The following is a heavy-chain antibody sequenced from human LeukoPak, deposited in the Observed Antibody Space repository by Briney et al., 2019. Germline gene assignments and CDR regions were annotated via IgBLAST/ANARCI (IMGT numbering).Heavy chain of an antibody. Sequence: ASVKVSCKASGYTFTGYYMHWVRQAPGQGLEWMGWINPNSGGTNYAQKFQGRVTMTRDTSISTAYMELSRLRSDDTAVYYCARDREPGYSGSFDAFDIWGQGTMVTVSS. J-gene: IGHJ3*02. D-gene: IGHD6-13*01. V-gene: IGHV1-2*02. CDR2: INPNSGGT. CDR3: ARDREPGYSGSFDAFDI. CDR1: GYTFTGYY.